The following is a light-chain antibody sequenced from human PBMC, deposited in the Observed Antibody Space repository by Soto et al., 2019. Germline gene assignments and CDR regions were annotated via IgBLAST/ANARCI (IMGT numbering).Light chain of an antibody. Sequence: QPASVSGSPGQSITISCTGTSSDVGAYNFVSWHQQHPGKAPKLMIYNVYDRPSGISYRFSGSKSGNTASLTISGLQGEDEADYYCSAYTVSRTYVFGTGTKLTVL. V-gene: IGLV2-14*03. CDR2: NVY. J-gene: IGLJ1*01. CDR1: SSDVGAYNF. CDR3: SAYTVSRTYV.